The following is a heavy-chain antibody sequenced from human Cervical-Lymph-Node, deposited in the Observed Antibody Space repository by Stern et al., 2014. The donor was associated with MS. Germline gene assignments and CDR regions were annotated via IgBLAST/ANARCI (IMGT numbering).Heavy chain of an antibody. Sequence: QVQLVQSGGGVVQPGRSLRLSCAASGFIFSNFGIHWVRQAPGKGLEWVALISYDEDDQFYADSVKGRFTVSRDNSKNTLDLQMNSLRVEDTAVYYCAKGRTVAGKGVGAFDIWGQGTMVTVSS. D-gene: IGHD6-19*01. CDR3: AKGRTVAGKGVGAFDI. CDR1: GFIFSNFG. CDR2: ISYDEDDQ. J-gene: IGHJ3*02. V-gene: IGHV3-30*18.